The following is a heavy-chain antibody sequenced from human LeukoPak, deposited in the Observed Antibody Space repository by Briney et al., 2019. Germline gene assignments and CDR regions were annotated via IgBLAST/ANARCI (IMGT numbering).Heavy chain of an antibody. J-gene: IGHJ4*02. CDR3: ARDQSSPYVS. CDR2: ISGDGGST. D-gene: IGHD3-16*01. V-gene: IGHV3-43*02. CDR1: GFTFDDYA. Sequence: GGSLRLSCAASGFTFDDYAMHWVPQATGKGLEWVSLISGDGGSTYYADSVEGRFTISRDNAKNSLHLEMNSLRAEDTAVYYCARDQSSPYVSWGQGTLVTVSS.